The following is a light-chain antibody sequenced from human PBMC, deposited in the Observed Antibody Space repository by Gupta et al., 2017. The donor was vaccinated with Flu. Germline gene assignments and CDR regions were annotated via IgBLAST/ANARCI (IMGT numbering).Light chain of an antibody. CDR1: NIGSKN. CDR2: RDT. CDR3: QVWDGSLAV. Sequence: YELTQPLSVSVALGQTARITCGVNNIGSKNVHWYQQKPGQAPVLVIYRDTSRPSGIPERFSGSNSGNTATLTISRVQVGDEADYYCQVWDGSLAVFGGGTKLTVL. V-gene: IGLV3-9*01. J-gene: IGLJ7*01.